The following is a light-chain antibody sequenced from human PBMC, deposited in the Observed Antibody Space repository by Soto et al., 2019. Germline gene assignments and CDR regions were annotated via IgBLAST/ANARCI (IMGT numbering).Light chain of an antibody. CDR3: SSYTSSRTYV. CDR2: DVS. J-gene: IGLJ1*01. Sequence: LSQPASVSGAPGHSITISCTGTSSDVGAYSYVSWYQQHPGKAPKLIIYDVSDRPSGISNRFSGSKSDNTASLTISGLQAEEEAEYYCSSYTSSRTYVFGTGTKVTVL. CDR1: SSDVGAYSY. V-gene: IGLV2-14*01.